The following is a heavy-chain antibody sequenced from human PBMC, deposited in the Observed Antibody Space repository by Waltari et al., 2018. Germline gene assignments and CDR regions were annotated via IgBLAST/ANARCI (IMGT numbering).Heavy chain of an antibody. CDR3: ARDFSAPRSMTTVTTDYFDY. Sequence: GGGLVQPGGSLRLSCAASGFTFSSYEMNWVRQAPGKGLEWVSYISSSGSTIYYADSVKGRFTISRDNAKNSLYLQMNSLSAEDTAVYYCARDFSAPRSMTTVTTDYFDYWGQGTLVTVSS. V-gene: IGHV3-48*03. D-gene: IGHD4-17*01. J-gene: IGHJ4*02. CDR1: GFTFSSYE. CDR2: ISSSGSTI.